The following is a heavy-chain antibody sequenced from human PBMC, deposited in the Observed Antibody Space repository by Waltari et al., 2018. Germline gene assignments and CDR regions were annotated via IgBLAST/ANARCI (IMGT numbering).Heavy chain of an antibody. CDR3: ARAGSFREAVARHYRGYFDL. CDR1: GGSISSGSYY. J-gene: IGHJ2*01. V-gene: IGHV4-61*02. CDR2: IYTSGST. Sequence: QVQLQESGPGLVKPSQTLSLTCTVSGGSISSGSYYWSWIRQPAGKGLEWIGRIYTSGSTNYNPSLKSRVTISVDTSKNQFSLKLSSVTAADTAVYYCARAGSFREAVARHYRGYFDLWGRGTLVTVSS. D-gene: IGHD6-19*01.